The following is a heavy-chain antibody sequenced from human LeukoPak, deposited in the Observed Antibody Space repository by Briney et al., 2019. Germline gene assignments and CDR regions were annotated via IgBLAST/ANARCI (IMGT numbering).Heavy chain of an antibody. CDR3: ARALRLAVNLDY. V-gene: IGHV3-74*01. D-gene: IGHD6-19*01. Sequence: GGSLRLSCAASGFRFSGYWMHWVRQAPGKGLVWVSHIDSEGSSTNYADSVKGRLTISTDNAKNTLYLQMNSLRAEDTAVYYCARALRLAVNLDYWGQGTLVTVSS. CDR2: IDSEGSST. CDR1: GFRFSGYW. J-gene: IGHJ4*01.